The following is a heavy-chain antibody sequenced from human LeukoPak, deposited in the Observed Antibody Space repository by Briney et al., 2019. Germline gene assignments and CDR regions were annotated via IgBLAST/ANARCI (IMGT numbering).Heavy chain of an antibody. CDR2: INPNNGGT. J-gene: IGHJ4*02. Sequence: ASVKVSCKASGYIFTGYYMHWVRQAPGQGLEWMGWINPNNGGTNYAQKFQGRVTMTRDTSISTVYMKLSRLTSDDTAVYYCTREGPGSDWATFDSWGQGALVTVSS. V-gene: IGHV1-2*02. CDR1: GYIFTGYY. D-gene: IGHD6-19*01. CDR3: TREGPGSDWATFDS.